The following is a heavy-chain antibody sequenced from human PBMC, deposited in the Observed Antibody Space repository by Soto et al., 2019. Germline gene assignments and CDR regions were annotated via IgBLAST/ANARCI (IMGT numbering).Heavy chain of an antibody. J-gene: IGHJ5*02. V-gene: IGHV3-7*01. D-gene: IGHD1-1*01. CDR1: GFTFSRNW. CDR3: ARDGDGYPA. CDR2: IKQDVSEK. Sequence: EVQLVESGGGLVQPGGSLTLSCAASGFTFSRNWMSWVRQAPGKGLEWVANIKQDVSEKYYADAVKGRFTLSRDNVENSLYLQMNSLRAEDTAVYYCARDGDGYPAWGQGTLVTVSS.